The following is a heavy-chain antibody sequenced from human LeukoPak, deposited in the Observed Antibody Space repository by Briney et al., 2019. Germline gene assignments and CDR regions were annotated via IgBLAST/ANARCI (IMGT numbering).Heavy chain of an antibody. V-gene: IGHV1-46*01. Sequence: ASVKVSCKSSGYTLTTYFMHWVRQAPGQGLEWMGVITPSGDGTSYTQKFQGRVTMTRDMSTSTDFMELTSLGSDDTAVYFCTREAPSTGYYDYWGQGTLVTVSS. J-gene: IGHJ4*02. CDR1: GYTLTTYF. CDR2: ITPSGDGT. D-gene: IGHD1-1*01. CDR3: TREAPSTGYYDY.